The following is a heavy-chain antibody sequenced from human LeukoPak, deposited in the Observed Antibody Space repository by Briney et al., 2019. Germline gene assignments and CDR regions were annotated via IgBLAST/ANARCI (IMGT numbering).Heavy chain of an antibody. CDR3: ARGVMVRAFDY. D-gene: IGHD3-10*01. Sequence: PGGSLRLSCAASGFTFSSYGMHWVRQAPGKGLEWVAVISFDGSDTEYADSMKGRATISRDNSKNTLYLQMNSLRAEDTAVYYCARGVMVRAFDYWGQGTLVTVSS. V-gene: IGHV3-33*08. CDR1: GFTFSSYG. CDR2: ISFDGSDT. J-gene: IGHJ4*02.